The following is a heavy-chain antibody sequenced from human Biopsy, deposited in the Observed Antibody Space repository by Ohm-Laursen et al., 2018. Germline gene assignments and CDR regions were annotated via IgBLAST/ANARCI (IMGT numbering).Heavy chain of an antibody. CDR3: ARGLSSGWYGYFDV. V-gene: IGHV3-33*04. CDR2: IWYDGTNE. J-gene: IGHJ2*01. Sequence: SLRLSCAASGFTFGHYAMHWVRQAPGKGLEWISPIWYDGTNEDYADSVKGRFTISRDNSKNTLYLQINTLTLKDTAFYYCARGLSSGWYGYFDVWGRGTLVTVSS. D-gene: IGHD6-19*01. CDR1: GFTFGHYA.